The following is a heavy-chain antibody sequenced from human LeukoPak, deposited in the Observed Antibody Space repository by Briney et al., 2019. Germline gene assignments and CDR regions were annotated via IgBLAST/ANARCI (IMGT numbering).Heavy chain of an antibody. CDR3: AREAAAGPKGYY. D-gene: IGHD6-13*01. J-gene: IGHJ4*02. CDR1: GGTFSSYT. V-gene: IGHV1-69*04. CDR2: IIPILGIA. Sequence: SVKVSCKASGGTFSSYTISWVRQAPGQGLEWMGRIIPILGIANYAQKFQGRVTITADKSTSTAYVELSSLRSEDTAVYYCAREAAAGPKGYYWGQGTLVTVSS.